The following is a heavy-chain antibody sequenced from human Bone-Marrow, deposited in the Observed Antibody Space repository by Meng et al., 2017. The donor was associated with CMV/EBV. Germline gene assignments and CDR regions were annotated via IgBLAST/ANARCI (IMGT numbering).Heavy chain of an antibody. Sequence: SETLSLTCTVSGGSISSGDYYWSWIRQPPGKGLEWIGYIYYSGSTYYNPSLKSRVTISVDTSKNQFSLKLSSVTAADTAMYYCARGYYDFWSGGGLDVWGQGTTVTVSS. CDR2: IYYSGST. CDR1: GGSISSGDYY. J-gene: IGHJ6*02. CDR3: ARGYYDFWSGGGLDV. D-gene: IGHD3-3*01. V-gene: IGHV4-30-4*08.